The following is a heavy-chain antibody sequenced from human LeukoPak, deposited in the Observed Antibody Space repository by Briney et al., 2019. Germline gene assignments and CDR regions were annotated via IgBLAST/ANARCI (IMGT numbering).Heavy chain of an antibody. J-gene: IGHJ5*02. Sequence: PGGSLRLSCAASGFTFSSYSMTWVRQAPGKGLEWVSSISSSSTYIYYADSVRGRFTISRDNAKNSLFLQMNSLRAEDTAVYYCARVGGSSSRWFDPWGQGTLVTVSS. CDR1: GFTFSSYS. D-gene: IGHD6-6*01. CDR2: ISSSSTYI. CDR3: ARVGGSSSRWFDP. V-gene: IGHV3-21*01.